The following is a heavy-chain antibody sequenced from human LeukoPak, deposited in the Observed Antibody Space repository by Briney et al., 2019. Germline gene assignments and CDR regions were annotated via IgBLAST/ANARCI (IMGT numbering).Heavy chain of an antibody. CDR3: TRSVRNGHIDY. Sequence: SVKVSCKASGYTFTSYDINWVRQAPGQGLEWMGGIIPIFGTANYAQKFQGRVTITADESTSTAYMELSSLRFEDTAVYYCTRSVRNGHIDYWGQGTLVTVSS. J-gene: IGHJ4*02. CDR2: IIPIFGTA. V-gene: IGHV1-69*13. CDR1: GYTFTSYD. D-gene: IGHD2-21*01.